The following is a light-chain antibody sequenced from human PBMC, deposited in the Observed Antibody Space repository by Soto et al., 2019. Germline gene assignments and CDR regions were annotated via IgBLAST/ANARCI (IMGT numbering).Light chain of an antibody. CDR3: QSYDSSLSGWV. J-gene: IGLJ3*02. V-gene: IGLV1-40*01. CDR1: SSNIGAGYD. CDR2: GNS. Sequence: QSVLTQPPSVSGAPGQRVTISCTGSSSNIGAGYDVHWYQQLPGTAPKLLIYGNSNRPSGVPDRFSGSKSGTSASLAITGLRAEDEVDYYCQSYDSSLSGWVFGGGTNLTVL.